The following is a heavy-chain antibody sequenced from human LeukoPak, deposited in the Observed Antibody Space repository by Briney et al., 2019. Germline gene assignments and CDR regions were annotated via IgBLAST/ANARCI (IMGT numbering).Heavy chain of an antibody. CDR1: GYSFSSHV. D-gene: IGHD3-22*01. J-gene: IGHJ4*02. CDR3: ARGYYYDGSGYYFDS. CDR2: IGGGSGRT. Sequence: ASVKVSCKASGYSFSSHVIHWLRQAAGQRFEWMGWIGGGSGRTNYSQTFQDRVTITRDTSATTSYMEMRSLRYEDTAIFYCARGYYYDGSGYYFDSWSQGTLVTLSS. V-gene: IGHV1-3*01.